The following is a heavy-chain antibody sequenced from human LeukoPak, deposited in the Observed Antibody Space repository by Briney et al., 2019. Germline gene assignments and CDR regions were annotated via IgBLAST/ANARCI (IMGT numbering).Heavy chain of an antibody. CDR1: GASVTTYY. D-gene: IGHD3-3*01. Sequence: SETLSLTCTVPGASVTTYYWSWIRQPPGKGLEWIGYISDSGSTDYVPSLKSRATISVDTSKNQFSLKLSSVTAADTAVYYCARGQTTIFGEMPYYFDYWGQGTLVTVSS. CDR3: ARGQTTIFGEMPYYFDY. V-gene: IGHV4-4*09. J-gene: IGHJ4*02. CDR2: ISDSGST.